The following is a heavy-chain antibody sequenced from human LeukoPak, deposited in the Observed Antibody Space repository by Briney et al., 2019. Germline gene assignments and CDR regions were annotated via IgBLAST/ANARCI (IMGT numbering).Heavy chain of an antibody. Sequence: HPGGSLRLSCSASGFTFSRHAVHWVRQAPGKGLEYVSSVSSDGGNTYYADSVKGRFTISRDNSKNTLDLQMSSLRAEDTAVYYCVKGREYTSSLFDYWGQGTLVTVSS. CDR2: VSSDGGNT. J-gene: IGHJ4*02. CDR3: VKGREYTSSLFDY. V-gene: IGHV3-64D*06. CDR1: GFTFSRHA. D-gene: IGHD6-6*01.